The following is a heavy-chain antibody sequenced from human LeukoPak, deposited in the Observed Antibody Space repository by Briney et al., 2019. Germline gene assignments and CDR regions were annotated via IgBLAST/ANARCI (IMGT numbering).Heavy chain of an antibody. J-gene: IGHJ4*02. Sequence: GASVKVSCKASGYTFTSYYMRWVRQAPGQGLEWMGIINPSGGSTSYAQKFRSRVTMTRDTSTSTVYMELSSLRSEDTAVHYCARETFSNYDYWGQGTLVTVSS. CDR2: INPSGGST. CDR3: ARETFSNYDY. D-gene: IGHD1-7*01. CDR1: GYTFTSYY. V-gene: IGHV1-46*01.